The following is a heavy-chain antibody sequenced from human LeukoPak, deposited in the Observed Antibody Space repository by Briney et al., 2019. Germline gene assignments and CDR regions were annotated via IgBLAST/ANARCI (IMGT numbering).Heavy chain of an antibody. CDR3: AKEAGDYGQY. J-gene: IGHJ4*02. CDR2: ISFDGSNK. V-gene: IGHV3-30-3*01. CDR1: GFPFNVYS. Sequence: PGGSLRLSCAASGFPFNVYSMHWVRQAPGKGLEWVALISFDGSNKYYADSVKGRFTISRDNSKSTLYLQMNSLRAEDTAVYYCAKEAGDYGQYWGQGTLVTVSS. D-gene: IGHD4-17*01.